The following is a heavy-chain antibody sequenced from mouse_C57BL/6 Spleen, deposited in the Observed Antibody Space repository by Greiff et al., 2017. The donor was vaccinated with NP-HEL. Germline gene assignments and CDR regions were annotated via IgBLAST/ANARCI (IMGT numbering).Heavy chain of an antibody. CDR1: GYTFTSYW. CDR2: IHPNSGST. D-gene: IGHD2-5*01. CDR3: ARSYYSNPRYFDV. V-gene: IGHV1-64*01. J-gene: IGHJ1*03. Sequence: QVQLQQSGAELVKPGASVKLSCKASGYTFTSYWMHWVKQRPGQGLEWIGMIHPNSGSTNYNEKFKSKATLTVDKSSSTAYMQLSSLTSEDSAVYYCARSYYSNPRYFDVWGTGTTVTVSS.